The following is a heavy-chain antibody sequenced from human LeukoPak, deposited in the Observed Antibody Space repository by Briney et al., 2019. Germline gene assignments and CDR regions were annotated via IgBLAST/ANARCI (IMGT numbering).Heavy chain of an antibody. Sequence: ASVKVSCKASGYTFNRYGISWVRQAPGQGLDWMGMIRPSGGSTTYAQKFQGRVTMTRDTSTSTVYMELSSLRPEDTAVYYCARDHCTHGLCYNSLFYWGQGTLVTVSS. CDR1: GYTFNRYG. V-gene: IGHV1-46*02. D-gene: IGHD2-8*01. CDR2: IRPSGGST. J-gene: IGHJ4*02. CDR3: ARDHCTHGLCYNSLFY.